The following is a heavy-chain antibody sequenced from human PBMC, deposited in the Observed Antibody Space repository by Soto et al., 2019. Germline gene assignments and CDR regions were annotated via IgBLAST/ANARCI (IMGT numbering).Heavy chain of an antibody. CDR2: ISGSGGST. J-gene: IGHJ5*02. D-gene: IGHD1-1*01. CDR1: GFTFSSYA. V-gene: IGHV3-23*01. CDR3: ATGGAIQLGVSWFDP. Sequence: GGSLRLSCAASGFTFSSYAMNWVRQAPGKGLEWVSAISGSGGSTNYADSVKGRFTISRDNPKNTLFLQMNNLRADDTAVYYCATGGAIQLGVSWFDPWGQGTLVTVSS.